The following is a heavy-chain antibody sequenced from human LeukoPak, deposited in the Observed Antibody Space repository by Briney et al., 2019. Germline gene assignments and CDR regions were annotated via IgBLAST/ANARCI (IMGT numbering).Heavy chain of an antibody. Sequence: GGSLRLSCAASGFTFSSYSMNWVRQAPGKGLEWVSVIYSGDSTYYADSVKGRFTIFRDNSKNTLYLQMNSLRAEDTALYHCARNNGMDVWGQGTTVIVSS. V-gene: IGHV3-53*01. CDR3: ARNNGMDV. CDR1: GFTFSSYS. J-gene: IGHJ6*02. CDR2: IYSGDST.